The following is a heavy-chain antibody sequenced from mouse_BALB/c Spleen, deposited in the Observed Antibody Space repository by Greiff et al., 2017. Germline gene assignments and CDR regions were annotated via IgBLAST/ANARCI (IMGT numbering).Heavy chain of an antibody. CDR1: GFTFNTYA. CDR3: VSQDYYGYWYFDV. Sequence: EVQRVESGGGLVKPGGSLKLSCAASGFTFNTYAMNWVRQAPGKGLEWVARIRSKSNNYATYYADSVKDRFTISRDDSQSMLYLQMNNLKTEDTAMYYCVSQDYYGYWYFDVWGAGTTVTVSS. D-gene: IGHD1-1*01. J-gene: IGHJ1*01. V-gene: IGHV10-1*02. CDR2: IRSKSNNYAT.